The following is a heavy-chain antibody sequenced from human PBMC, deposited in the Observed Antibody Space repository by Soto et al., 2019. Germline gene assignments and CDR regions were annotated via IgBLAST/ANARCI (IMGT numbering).Heavy chain of an antibody. V-gene: IGHV1-69*02. D-gene: IGHD5-12*01. CDR2: IIPILGIA. CDR1: GGTFSSYT. CDR3: ARAAGGSGYDTKYYFDY. Sequence: ASVKVSCKASGGTFSSYTISWVRQAPGQGLEWMGRIIPILGIANYAQKLQGRVTITADKSTSTAYMELSSLRSEDTAVYYCARAAGGSGYDTKYYFDYWGQGTLVTVSS. J-gene: IGHJ4*02.